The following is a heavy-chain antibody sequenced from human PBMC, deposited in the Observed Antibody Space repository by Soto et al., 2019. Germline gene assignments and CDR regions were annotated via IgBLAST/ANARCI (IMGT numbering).Heavy chain of an antibody. CDR1: CGSSSGYY. Sequence: SESLSLTCSVSCGSSSGYYWTWMRQLPGKGLEYIGYISDSGSTNYSPSLKSRVTMSIDTSKNQFYLKLISVTAADSAVYYCARHSESQVLFTDYWGHGTLVTVS. V-gene: IGHV4-59*08. D-gene: IGHD2-8*01. CDR2: ISDSGST. CDR3: ARHSESQVLFTDY. J-gene: IGHJ4*01.